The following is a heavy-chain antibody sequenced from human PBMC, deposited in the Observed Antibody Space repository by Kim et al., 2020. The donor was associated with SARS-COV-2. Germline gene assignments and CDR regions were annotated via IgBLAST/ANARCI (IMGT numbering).Heavy chain of an antibody. CDR3: ARLGSSGYHPFDY. D-gene: IGHD3-22*01. V-gene: IGHV5-51*01. Sequence: SPSLQGQVTISADKSISTAYLQWSSLKASETAMYYCARLGSSGYHPFDYWGQGTLVTVSS. J-gene: IGHJ4*02.